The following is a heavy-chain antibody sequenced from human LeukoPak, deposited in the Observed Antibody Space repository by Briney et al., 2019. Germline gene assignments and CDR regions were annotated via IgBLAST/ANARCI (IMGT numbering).Heavy chain of an antibody. CDR1: GGSISSGDFY. CDR3: ASGGWLQSAGYYYYGMDV. CDR2: IYYSGST. V-gene: IGHV4-61*08. J-gene: IGHJ6*02. Sequence: SQTLSLTCTVSGGSISSGDFYWSWIRQPPGKGLEWIGYIYYSGSTNYNPSLKSRVTISVDTSKNQFSLKLSSVTAADTAVYYCASGGWLQSAGYYYYGMDVWGQGTTVTVSS. D-gene: IGHD5-24*01.